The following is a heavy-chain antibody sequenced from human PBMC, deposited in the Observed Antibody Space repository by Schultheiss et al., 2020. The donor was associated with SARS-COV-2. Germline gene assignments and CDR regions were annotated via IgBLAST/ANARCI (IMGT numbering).Heavy chain of an antibody. CDR3: ARDRGRLRFSEWLYDY. CDR1: GFTFSSFA. J-gene: IGHJ4*02. V-gene: IGHV3-23*01. Sequence: GESLKISCAASGFTFSSFAMNWVRQAPGKGLECVSAISAYDGSTYYADSVKGRFTISRDNSKNTLYLQMNSLRAEDTAVYYCARDRGRLRFSEWLYDYWGQGTLVTVSS. D-gene: IGHD3-3*01. CDR2: ISAYDGST.